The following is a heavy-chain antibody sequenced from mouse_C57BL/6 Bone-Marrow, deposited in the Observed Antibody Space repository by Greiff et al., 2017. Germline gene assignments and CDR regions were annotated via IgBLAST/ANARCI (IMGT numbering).Heavy chain of an antibody. CDR3: ARWGYLDV. J-gene: IGHJ1*03. Sequence: QVQLQQSGPELVKPVASVKLSCKASGYTFKIYYIHFFKHRPGQGLEWIVWIYPIYVRTNYNEKFKGKATMTVDTSSSTAYLELHSLTSEDTAVYFCARWGYLDVWGTGTTVTVSS. CDR2: IYPIYVRT. V-gene: IGHV1-85*01. CDR1: GYTFKIYY.